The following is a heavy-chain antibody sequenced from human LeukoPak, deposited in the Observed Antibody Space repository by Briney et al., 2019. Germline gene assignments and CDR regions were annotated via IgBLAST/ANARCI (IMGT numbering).Heavy chain of an antibody. D-gene: IGHD1-26*01. Sequence: PSETLSLTCTVSGGSISSYYWSWIRQHPGKGLEWIGYIYYSGSTYYNPSLKSRVTISVDTSKNQFSLKLSSVTAADTAVYYCARAWETYYYGMDVWGQGTTVTVSS. CDR2: IYYSGST. CDR1: GGSISSYY. V-gene: IGHV4-59*06. CDR3: ARAWETYYYGMDV. J-gene: IGHJ6*02.